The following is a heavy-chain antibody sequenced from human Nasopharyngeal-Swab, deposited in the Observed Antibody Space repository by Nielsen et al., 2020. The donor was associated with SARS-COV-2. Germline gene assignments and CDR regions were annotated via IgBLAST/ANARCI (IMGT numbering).Heavy chain of an antibody. V-gene: IGHV5-10-1*01. CDR2: IDPSDSYT. D-gene: IGHD3-10*01. CDR1: GYSFTSYW. CDR3: ARHLTLYGSGSYYYYYGMDV. Sequence: GESLKISCKGFGYSFTSYWISWVRQMPGKGLEWMGRIDPSDSYTNYSPSFQGHVTISADKSISTAYLQWSSLKASDTAMYYCARHLTLYGSGSYYYYYGMDVWGQGTTVTVSS. J-gene: IGHJ6*02.